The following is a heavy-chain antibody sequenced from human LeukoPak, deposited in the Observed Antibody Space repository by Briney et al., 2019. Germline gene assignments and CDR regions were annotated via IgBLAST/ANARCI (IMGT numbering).Heavy chain of an antibody. CDR2: IYTSGST. CDR3: ATGRIAAAGTGLRYFDY. D-gene: IGHD6-13*01. J-gene: IGHJ4*02. V-gene: IGHV4-4*07. Sequence: SETLSLTCTVSGGSISSYYWSWIRQPAGKGLEWIGRIYTSGSTNYNPSLKSRVTMSVDTSKNQFSLKLLSVTAADTAVYYCATGRIAAAGTGLRYFDYWGQGTPVTVSS. CDR1: GGSISSYY.